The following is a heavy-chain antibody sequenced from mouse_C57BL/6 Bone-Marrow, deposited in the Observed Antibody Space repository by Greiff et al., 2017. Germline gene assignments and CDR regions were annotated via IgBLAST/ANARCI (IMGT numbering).Heavy chain of an antibody. CDR3: AKGAGAFAY. CDR2: IWRGGST. Sequence: VMLVESGPGLVQPTQSLSITCTVSGFSLTSYGVHWVRQSPGKGLEWLGVIWRGGSTDYNAAFMSRLSITKDNSKSQVFFKMNSLQADDTAIYYCAKGAGAFAYWGQGTLVTVSA. J-gene: IGHJ3*01. D-gene: IGHD4-1*01. CDR1: GFSLTSYG. V-gene: IGHV2-5*01.